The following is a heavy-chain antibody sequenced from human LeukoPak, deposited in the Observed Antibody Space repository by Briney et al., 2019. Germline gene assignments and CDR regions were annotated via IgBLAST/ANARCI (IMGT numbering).Heavy chain of an antibody. Sequence: ASVKVSCKASGGTFSSYAISWVRQAPGQGLEWMGWISAYNGNTNYAQKLQGRVTMTTDTSTSTAYMELRSLRSDDTAVYYCASLGSRQHDYWGQGTLVTVSS. D-gene: IGHD3-16*01. CDR3: ASLGSRQHDY. CDR2: ISAYNGNT. V-gene: IGHV1-18*01. CDR1: GGTFSSYA. J-gene: IGHJ4*02.